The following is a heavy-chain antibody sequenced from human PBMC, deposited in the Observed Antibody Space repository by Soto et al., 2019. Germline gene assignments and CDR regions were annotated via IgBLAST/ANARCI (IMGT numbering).Heavy chain of an antibody. V-gene: IGHV1-8*01. Sequence: HHSNGQGLEWMGWMNPNSGNTGYAQKFQGRVTMTRNTSISTAYMELSSLRSEDTAVYYSARGLDYYYPDTDVRLKRTTV. J-gene: IGHJ6*03. CDR2: MNPNSGNT. CDR3: ARGLDYYYPDTDV.